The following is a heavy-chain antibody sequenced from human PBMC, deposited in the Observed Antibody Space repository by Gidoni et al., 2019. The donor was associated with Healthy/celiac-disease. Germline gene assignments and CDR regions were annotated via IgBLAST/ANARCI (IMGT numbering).Heavy chain of an antibody. CDR3: ARDPRAWQQLVLLPDY. D-gene: IGHD6-13*01. CDR2: IWYDGSNK. J-gene: IGHJ4*02. CDR1: GFTFSSYG. Sequence: QVQLVESGGGVVQPGRSLRLSCAASGFTFSSYGMHWVRQAPGKGLEWVAVIWYDGSNKYYADSVKGRFTISRDNSKNTLYLQMNSLRAEDTAVYYCARDPRAWQQLVLLPDYWGQGTLVTVSS. V-gene: IGHV3-33*01.